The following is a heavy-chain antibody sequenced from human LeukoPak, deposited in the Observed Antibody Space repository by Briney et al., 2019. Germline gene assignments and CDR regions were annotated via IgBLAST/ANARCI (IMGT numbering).Heavy chain of an antibody. CDR1: GYTFTDYH. V-gene: IGHV1-2*06. Sequence: GASVKVSYKASGYTFTDYHIHWVQQAPGQGLEWMGRINPYSGDTNFAQKFQGRVTMTRDTSITTAYMDLSSLTPDDTAVYFCARDQGSLTRSWYTGYWGQGTQVTVSS. J-gene: IGHJ4*02. CDR2: INPYSGDT. D-gene: IGHD6-13*01. CDR3: ARDQGSLTRSWYTGY.